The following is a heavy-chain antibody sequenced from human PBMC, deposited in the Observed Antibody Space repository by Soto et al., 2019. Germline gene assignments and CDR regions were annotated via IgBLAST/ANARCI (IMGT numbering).Heavy chain of an antibody. CDR3: ARDLPLYCSSTSCYDTQPYYYYGMDV. D-gene: IGHD2-2*01. J-gene: IGHJ6*02. Sequence: PGGSLRLSCAASGFNFSSYAMHWVRQAPGKGLEWVAVISYDGSNKYYADSVKGRFTISRDNSKNTLYLQMNSLRAEDTAVYYCARDLPLYCSSTSCYDTQPYYYYGMDVWGQGTTVTVSS. V-gene: IGHV3-30-3*01. CDR2: ISYDGSNK. CDR1: GFNFSSYA.